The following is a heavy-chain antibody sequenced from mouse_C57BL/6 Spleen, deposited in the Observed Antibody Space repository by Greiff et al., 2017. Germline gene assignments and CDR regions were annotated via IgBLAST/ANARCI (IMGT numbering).Heavy chain of an antibody. CDR1: GFTFSSYG. CDR2: ISRGGSYT. J-gene: IGHJ1*03. V-gene: IGHV5-6*01. CDR3: ACPLNIESGYFDV. D-gene: IGHD1-3*01. Sequence: EVKLVESGGDLVKPGGSLKLSCAASGFTFSSYGMSWVRQTPDKRLEWVATISRGGSYTYYPDSVKGRFTISRDNAKNTLYLQMSSLKCEDTAVDYSACPLNIESGYFDVWGTGTTVTVSS.